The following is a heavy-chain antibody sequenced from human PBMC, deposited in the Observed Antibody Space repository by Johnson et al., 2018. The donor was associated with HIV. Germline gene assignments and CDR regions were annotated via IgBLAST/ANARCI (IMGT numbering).Heavy chain of an antibody. Sequence: VQLVESGGGLVQPGGSLRLSCAASGFSFSKAWMSWVRQAPGKGLEWVGRIKSKTDGGTTDYAAPVKGRFTISRDDSKNTLYLQMNSLRAEDTAVYYCARACRDGYTCDAFDIWGQGTMVTVSS. V-gene: IGHV3-15*01. CDR1: GFSFSKAW. J-gene: IGHJ3*02. D-gene: IGHD5-24*01. CDR3: ARACRDGYTCDAFDI. CDR2: IKSKTDGGTT.